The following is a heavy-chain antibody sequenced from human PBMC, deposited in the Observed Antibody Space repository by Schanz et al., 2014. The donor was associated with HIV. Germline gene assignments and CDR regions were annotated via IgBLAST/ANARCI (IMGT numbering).Heavy chain of an antibody. V-gene: IGHV3-30*02. J-gene: IGHJ6*02. CDR3: AKDRGVVSGMVTNYYYGMDV. D-gene: IGHD5-18*01. Sequence: QVQLEASGGGLVKPGGSLRLSCAASGFTFRDYAMHWVRQVPGKGLEWVAILWFDGSIDYYVDSVRGRFTISRDNAKNSLYLQMNSLRAEDTALYYCAKDRGVVSGMVTNYYYGMDVWGQGTKVTVS. CDR2: LWFDGSID. CDR1: GFTFRDYA.